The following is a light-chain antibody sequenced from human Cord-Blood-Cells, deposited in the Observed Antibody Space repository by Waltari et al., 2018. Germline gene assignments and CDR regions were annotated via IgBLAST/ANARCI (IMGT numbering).Light chain of an antibody. Sequence: QSALPQPRSVSGSPGPSVNISCTGTSSSVGGHDYTLWYQQHPGKAPKHMSYEGSKRPSGVPDRFSGSKSGNTASLTISGLQAEDEAEYYCCSYAGSYTVVFGGGTKLTVL. CDR3: CSYAGSYTVV. J-gene: IGLJ2*01. CDR1: SSSVGGHDY. CDR2: EGS. V-gene: IGLV2-11*01.